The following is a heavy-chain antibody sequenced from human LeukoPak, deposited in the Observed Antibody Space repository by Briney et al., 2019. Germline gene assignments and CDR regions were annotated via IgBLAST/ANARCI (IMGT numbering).Heavy chain of an antibody. V-gene: IGHV3-74*01. CDR1: GFTFSNYW. CDR2: INSDGSIT. Sequence: GGSLRLSCAASGFTFSNYWMHWVRQAPGKGLVWGSRINSDGSITNYADSVKGRFTISRDNAKNTLFLQMNSLRAEDTAVYYCSAATGTHDFWGQGTLVTVSS. CDR3: SAATGTHDF. J-gene: IGHJ4*02. D-gene: IGHD6-13*01.